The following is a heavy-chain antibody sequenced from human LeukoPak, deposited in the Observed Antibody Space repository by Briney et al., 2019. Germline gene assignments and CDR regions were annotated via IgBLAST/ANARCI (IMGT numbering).Heavy chain of an antibody. J-gene: IGHJ6*02. V-gene: IGHV3-74*01. CDR1: GFTFSSYW. D-gene: IGHD2-15*01. CDR2: INSDGSST. CDR3: ARVIGYCSGGSCYRSLYYYGMDV. Sequence: PGGSLRLSRAASGFTFSSYWMHWVRQAPGKGLVWVSRINSDGSSTSYADSVKGRFTISRDNAKNTLYLQMNSLRAEDTAVYYCARVIGYCSGGSCYRSLYYYGMDVWGQGTTVTVSS.